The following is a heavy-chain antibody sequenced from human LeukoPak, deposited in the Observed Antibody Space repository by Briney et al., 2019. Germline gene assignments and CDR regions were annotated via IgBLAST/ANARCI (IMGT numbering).Heavy chain of an antibody. J-gene: IGHJ4*02. CDR2: IWYDGSNK. D-gene: IGHD3-9*01. CDR1: GFTFSSYG. Sequence: PGRSLGLSCAASGFTFSSYGMHWVRQAPGKGLEWVAVIWYDGSNKYYADSVKGRFTISRDNSKNTLYLQMNSLRAEDTAVYYCARGGAILTGLFDYWGQGTLVAVSS. CDR3: ARGGAILTGLFDY. V-gene: IGHV3-33*01.